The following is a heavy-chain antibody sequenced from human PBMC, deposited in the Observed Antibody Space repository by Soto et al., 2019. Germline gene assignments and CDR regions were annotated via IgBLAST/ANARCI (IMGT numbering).Heavy chain of an antibody. Sequence: PGGSLRLSCEASGFTFRNYDMHWVRQGTGKGLEWVSGISAAGDPDYADSVEGRFTISREKAKNSLYLQMNSLRAGDTAVYYCARGGGHYYDSIHYGMDVWGQGTTVTVSS. V-gene: IGHV3-13*05. CDR2: ISAAGDP. CDR1: GFTFRNYD. D-gene: IGHD3-22*01. CDR3: ARGGGHYYDSIHYGMDV. J-gene: IGHJ6*02.